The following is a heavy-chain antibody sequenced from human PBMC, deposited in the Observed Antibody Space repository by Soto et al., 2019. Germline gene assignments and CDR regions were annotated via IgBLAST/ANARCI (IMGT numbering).Heavy chain of an antibody. CDR3: ASPPADIVAPAPYYFDY. D-gene: IGHD5-12*01. V-gene: IGHV1-69*12. Sequence: QVQLVQSGAEVKKPGSSVKVSCKASGGTFSSYAISWVRQAPGQGLEWMGGIIPIFGTANYAQKFQGRVTIPADESKSTAYMELSSLRSEDTAVYYCASPPADIVAPAPYYFDYWGQGTLVTVSS. CDR1: GGTFSSYA. CDR2: IIPIFGTA. J-gene: IGHJ4*02.